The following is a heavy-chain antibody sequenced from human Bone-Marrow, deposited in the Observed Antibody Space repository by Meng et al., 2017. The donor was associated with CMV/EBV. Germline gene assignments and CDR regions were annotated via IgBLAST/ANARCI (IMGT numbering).Heavy chain of an antibody. D-gene: IGHD2-15*01. CDR3: ARDLQYCIYTTCYGMGY. J-gene: IGHJ4*02. CDR2: IDLDGTIT. V-gene: IGHV3-74*01. CDR1: GLTLGNYW. Sequence: GGSLRLSCAASGLTLGNYWVHWVRQAPGKGLVWVSRIDLDGTITNYADSVKGRFTISRDNAENAVYVQMNSLRAEDTAIYYCARDLQYCIYTTCYGMGYWGQGTLVTVSS.